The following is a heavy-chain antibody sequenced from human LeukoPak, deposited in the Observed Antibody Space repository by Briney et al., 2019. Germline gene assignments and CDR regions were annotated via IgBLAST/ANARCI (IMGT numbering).Heavy chain of an antibody. J-gene: IGHJ6*03. V-gene: IGHV3-23*01. D-gene: IGHD3-3*01. CDR3: AKDRGYDFWSGPLRSARMDV. Sequence: GGSRRLSCAASGFTFSSYAMSWVRQAPGKGLEWVSAISGSGGSTYYADSVKGRFTISRDNSKNTLYLQMNSLRAEDTAVYYCAKDRGYDFWSGPLRSARMDVWGKGTTVTVSS. CDR1: GFTFSSYA. CDR2: ISGSGGST.